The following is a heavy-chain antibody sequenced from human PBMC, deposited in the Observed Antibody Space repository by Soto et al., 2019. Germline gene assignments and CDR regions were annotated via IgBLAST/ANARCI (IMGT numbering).Heavy chain of an antibody. Sequence: GSSVKVSCKASGYTFTGYYMHWVRQAPGQGLEWMGWINPNSGGTNYAQKFQGRVTMNRDTSISTAYMELSRLRYDDTAVYYCARGGITGPQGLDYWGQGTLVTVSS. CDR3: ARGGITGPQGLDY. CDR2: INPNSGGT. J-gene: IGHJ4*02. D-gene: IGHD1-20*01. CDR1: GYTFTGYY. V-gene: IGHV1-2*02.